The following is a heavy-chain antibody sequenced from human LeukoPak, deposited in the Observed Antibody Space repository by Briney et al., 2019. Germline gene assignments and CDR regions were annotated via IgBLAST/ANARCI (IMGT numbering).Heavy chain of an antibody. D-gene: IGHD6-19*01. J-gene: IGHJ4*02. CDR1: GFIFSSYA. V-gene: IGHV3-23*01. CDR3: AKDGSIAVAGIPLDY. Sequence: GGSLRLSCAASGFIFSSYAMSWVRQAPGKGLEWVSAISGSGGSTYYADSVKGRFTIPRDNSKNTLYLQMNSLRAEDTAVYYCAKDGSIAVAGIPLDYWGQGTLVTVSS. CDR2: ISGSGGST.